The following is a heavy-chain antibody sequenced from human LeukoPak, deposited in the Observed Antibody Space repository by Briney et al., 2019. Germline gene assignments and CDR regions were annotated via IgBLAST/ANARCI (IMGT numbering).Heavy chain of an antibody. CDR2: IIPILGIA. J-gene: IGHJ4*02. CDR3: ARKNYDYVWGSYRYEN. V-gene: IGHV1-69*02. Sequence: SVKVSCKASGGTFSSYTISWVRQAPGQGLEWMGRIIPILGIANYAQKFQGRVTITADKSTSTAYMELSSLRSEDTAVYYCARKNYDYVWGSYRYENWGQGTLVTVSS. CDR1: GGTFSSYT. D-gene: IGHD3-16*02.